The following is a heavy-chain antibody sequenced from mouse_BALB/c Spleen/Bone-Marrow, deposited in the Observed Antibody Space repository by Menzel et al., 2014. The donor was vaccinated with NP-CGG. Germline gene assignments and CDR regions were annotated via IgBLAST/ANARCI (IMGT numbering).Heavy chain of an antibody. V-gene: IGHV5-9-4*01. D-gene: IGHD2-10*01. CDR1: GFTFSRYA. J-gene: IGHJ2*01. CDR3: VRAYNGYVDS. CDR2: ISSGGTYT. Sequence: EVQLVESGGGLVKPGGSLKLSCAASGFTFSRYAMSWVRQSPEKRLEWVAEISSGGTYTYYPDTVTGRFTISRDNAKNTLYLEMRSLRCEDTARYHGVRAYNGYVDSWGQGTTLTVSS.